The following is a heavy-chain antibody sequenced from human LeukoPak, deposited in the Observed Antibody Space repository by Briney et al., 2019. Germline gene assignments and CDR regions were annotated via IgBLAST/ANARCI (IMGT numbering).Heavy chain of an antibody. Sequence: GGSLILSCAASGFTFSRYWMHWVRQDPGKGPVWVSRINSDGSSTSYADSVKGRFTISRDNAKNTLYLQMNSLRAEDTAVYYCARGTYGMDVWGQGTTVTVSS. CDR1: GFTFSRYW. CDR2: INSDGSST. J-gene: IGHJ6*02. V-gene: IGHV3-74*01. CDR3: ARGTYGMDV.